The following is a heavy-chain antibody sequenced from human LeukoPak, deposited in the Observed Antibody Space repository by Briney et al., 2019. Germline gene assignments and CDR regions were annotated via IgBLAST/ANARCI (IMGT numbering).Heavy chain of an antibody. CDR2: INAGNGNT. V-gene: IGHV1-3*01. CDR1: GYTFTNYA. Sequence: ASVKVSCKASGYTFTNYAMHWVRQAPGQRLEWMGWINAGNGNTKYSQKFQGRVTITRDTSASTAYMERSRLRSEDTAVYYCARDQKGRSAGYWGQGTLVTVSS. J-gene: IGHJ4*02. D-gene: IGHD3-16*02. CDR3: ARDQKGRSAGY.